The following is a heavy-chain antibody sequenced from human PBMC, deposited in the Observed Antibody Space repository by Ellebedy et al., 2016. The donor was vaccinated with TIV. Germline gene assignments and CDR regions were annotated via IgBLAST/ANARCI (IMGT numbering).Heavy chain of an antibody. CDR2: IRQEGDVK. V-gene: IGHV3-7*01. CDR1: GISFSSYW. D-gene: IGHD4-17*01. CDR3: ARRASYGDYAVQVNSWFDP. Sequence: GESLKISCIASGISFSSYWMAWVRQAPGKGLEWVADIRQEGDVKYYVDSVKGRFTVSRDNAQNSLYLQMKSLRVEDTAVYYCARRASYGDYAVQVNSWFDPWGQGTLVTVFS. J-gene: IGHJ5*02.